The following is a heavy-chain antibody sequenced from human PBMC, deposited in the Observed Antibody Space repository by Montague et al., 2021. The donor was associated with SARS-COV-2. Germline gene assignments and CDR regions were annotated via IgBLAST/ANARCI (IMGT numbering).Heavy chain of an antibody. CDR1: GDSVSRSS. CDR3: ARQITMVREPFDS. J-gene: IGHJ4*02. Sequence: SETLSLTCTVAGDSVSRSSWNWIRQPPGKGLEWVGNIYYYGSANYNPSLKSRLSISLDTSKNQLSLTLTSVTAADTATYYCARQITMVREPFDSWGQGTLVIVSS. CDR2: IYYYGSA. V-gene: IGHV4-59*08. D-gene: IGHD3-10*01.